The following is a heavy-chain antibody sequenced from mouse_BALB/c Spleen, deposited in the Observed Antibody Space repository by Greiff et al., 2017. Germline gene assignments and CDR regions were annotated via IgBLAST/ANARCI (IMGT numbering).Heavy chain of an antibody. CDR1: GFTFTDYY. V-gene: IGHV7-3*02. CDR2: IRNKANGYTT. Sequence: EVKLQESGGGLVQPGGSLRLSCATSGFTFTDYYMSWVRQPPGKALEWLGFIRNKANGYTTEYSAAVKGRFTISRDNSQSILYLQMNTLRAEDSATYYCARELGAMDYWGQGTSVTVSS. J-gene: IGHJ4*01. CDR3: ARELGAMDY. D-gene: IGHD4-1*01.